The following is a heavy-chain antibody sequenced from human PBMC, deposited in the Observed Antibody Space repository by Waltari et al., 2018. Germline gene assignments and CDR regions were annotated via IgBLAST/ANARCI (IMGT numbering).Heavy chain of an antibody. D-gene: IGHD2-15*01. J-gene: IGHJ4*02. CDR2: ISGTVGHT. Sequence: EVQLLESGGDFVQPGGSLRLSCAGSGFTFDSHALTWVRQAPGKGLEWVSAISGTVGHTYHADSVKGRFTISRDNSKNTMYLQMNSLRAEDTAVYYCAKDWEYCSGGSCRRPTEFWGQGTLVTVSS. V-gene: IGHV3-23*01. CDR3: AKDWEYCSGGSCRRPTEF. CDR1: GFTFDSHA.